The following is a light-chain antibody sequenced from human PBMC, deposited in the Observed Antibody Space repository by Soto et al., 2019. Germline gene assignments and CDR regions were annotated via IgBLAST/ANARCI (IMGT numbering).Light chain of an antibody. CDR2: GAS. CDR3: QQFDNSLWT. CDR1: HSVPTNY. Sequence: EIVLTQSPGTLSLSPGERVTLSCRASHSVPTNYLAWYQQKPGQSPRLLIYGASTRATGIPERFSGSGSGTDFTLTISRLEPEDFAVYYCQQFDNSLWTFGQGTKVDIK. J-gene: IGKJ1*01. V-gene: IGKV3-20*01.